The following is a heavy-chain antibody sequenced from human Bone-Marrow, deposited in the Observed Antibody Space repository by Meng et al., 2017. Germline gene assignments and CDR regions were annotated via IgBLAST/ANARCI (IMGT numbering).Heavy chain of an antibody. CDR2: IKSKTDGGTT. V-gene: IGHV3-15*01. D-gene: IGHD3-10*01. J-gene: IGHJ6*02. CDR1: GFTFSSYA. CDR3: TRTWYYGSGSYYNVYYYYGMDV. Sequence: GESLKISCAASGFTFSSYAMHWVRQAPGKGLEWVGRIKSKTDGGTTDYAAPVKGRFTISRDDSKNTQYLQMNSLKTEDTAVYYCTRTWYYGSGSYYNVYYYYGMDVWGQGTMVTVSS.